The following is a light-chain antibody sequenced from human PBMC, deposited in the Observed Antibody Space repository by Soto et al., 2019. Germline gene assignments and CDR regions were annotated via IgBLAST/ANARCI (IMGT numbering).Light chain of an antibody. CDR3: KSYDSSLSGSSV. Sequence: QSVLTQPPSVSGAPGQRVTISCTGSSSNIGAGYDVHWYQQLPGTAPKLLIYGNTNRPSGVPDRFSGSRSGTSASLAITGLQAEDDGHHYCKSYDSSLSGSSVFGTGTKVTVL. J-gene: IGLJ1*01. V-gene: IGLV1-40*01. CDR1: SSNIGAGYD. CDR2: GNT.